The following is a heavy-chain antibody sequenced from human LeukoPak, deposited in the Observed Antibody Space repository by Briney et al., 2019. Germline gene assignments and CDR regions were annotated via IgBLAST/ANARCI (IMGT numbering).Heavy chain of an antibody. Sequence: SETLSLTCTVSGASIRSSSFYWGWIRQPPGKGLEWIGNFYYSGTTNYNPSLESRLTISVDTSKNQFSLRVSSVTAADTAVYYCARLSGGFCSGGNCYVWGQGTLVTVSS. CDR3: ARLSGGFCSGGNCYV. CDR2: FYYSGTT. J-gene: IGHJ4*02. V-gene: IGHV4-39*01. D-gene: IGHD2-15*01. CDR1: GASIRSSSFY.